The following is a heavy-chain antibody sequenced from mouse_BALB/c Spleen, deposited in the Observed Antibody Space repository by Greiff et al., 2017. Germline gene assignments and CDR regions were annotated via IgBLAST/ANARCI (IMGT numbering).Heavy chain of an antibody. CDR3: ARGGYGEEFAY. Sequence: DVHLVESGGGLVKPGGSLKLSCAASGFTFSSYAMSWVRQTPEKRLEWVASISSGGSTYYPDSVKGRFTISRDNARNILYLQMSSLRSEDTAMYYCARGGYGEEFAYWGQGTLVTVSA. J-gene: IGHJ3*01. D-gene: IGHD1-1*01. V-gene: IGHV5-6-5*01. CDR1: GFTFSSYA. CDR2: ISSGGST.